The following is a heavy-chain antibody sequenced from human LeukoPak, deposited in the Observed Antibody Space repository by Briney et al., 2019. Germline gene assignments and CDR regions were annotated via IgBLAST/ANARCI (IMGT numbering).Heavy chain of an antibody. V-gene: IGHV5-51*01. CDR3: ARHRSPSSSPDVVDP. CDR1: GYSFTSYW. CDR2: IYPGDSDT. D-gene: IGHD6-13*01. J-gene: IGHJ5*02. Sequence: PGESLQISCKGSGYSFTSYWIGWVRQMPGKGLEWMGIIYPGDSDTRYSPSFQGQVTISADKSISTAYLQWSSLKASDTAMYYCARHRSPSSSPDVVDPWGQGTLVTVSS.